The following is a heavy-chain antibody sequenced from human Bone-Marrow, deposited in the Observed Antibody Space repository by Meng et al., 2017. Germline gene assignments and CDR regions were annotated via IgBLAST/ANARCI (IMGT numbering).Heavy chain of an antibody. J-gene: IGHJ4*01. CDR2: IYWDDDK. Sequence: QITLKESGPTLVKPTQTLTLTCTFSGFSLSTSGVGVGWIRQPPGKALEWLALIYWDDDKRYSPSLMTRLTITKDTSKNQVVLTMTNMDPVDTATYYCAHIGASTFPDYWGQGTLVTVSS. CDR1: GFSLSTSGVG. D-gene: IGHD1-26*01. V-gene: IGHV2-5*02. CDR3: AHIGASTFPDY.